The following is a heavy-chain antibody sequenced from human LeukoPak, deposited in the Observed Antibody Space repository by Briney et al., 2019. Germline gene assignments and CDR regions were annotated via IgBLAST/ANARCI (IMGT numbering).Heavy chain of an antibody. CDR3: ARDRPRGLYLPATPTDY. CDR2: ISSSSSYT. Sequence: GGSLRLSCAASGFTFSYYYMSWVRQAPGKGLEWVSYISSSSSYTNYADSVKGRFTISRDNAKNSLYLQMNSLRAEDTAVYYCARDRPRGLYLPATPTDYWGQGTLVTVSS. D-gene: IGHD2-2*02. V-gene: IGHV3-11*05. CDR1: GFTFSYYY. J-gene: IGHJ4*02.